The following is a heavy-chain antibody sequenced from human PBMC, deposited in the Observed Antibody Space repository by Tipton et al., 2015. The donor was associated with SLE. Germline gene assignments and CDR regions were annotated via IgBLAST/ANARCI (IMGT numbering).Heavy chain of an antibody. J-gene: IGHJ4*02. CDR1: GYSISSGYY. V-gene: IGHV4-38-2*02. D-gene: IGHD3-3*01. Sequence: TLSLTCTVSGYSISSGYYWGWIRQPPGKGLEWIGSIYHSGSTYYNPSLKSRVTISADTSKNQFSLKLSPVTAADTAVYYCARARYYDFWSGYSFDYWGQGTLVTVSS. CDR2: IYHSGST. CDR3: ARARYYDFWSGYSFDY.